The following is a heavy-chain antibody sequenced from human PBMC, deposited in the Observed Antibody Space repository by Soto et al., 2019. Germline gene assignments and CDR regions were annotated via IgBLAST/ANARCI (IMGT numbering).Heavy chain of an antibody. J-gene: IGHJ6*02. CDR2: INPSGGST. Sequence: ASVKGSCKASGYTFTSYYMHWLRQAPGQGLEWMGIINPSGGSTSYAQKFQGRVTMTRDTSTSTVYMELSSLRSEDTAVYYCARDRAAAGTSYCYGMDVWGQGTTVTVSS. CDR1: GYTFTSYY. V-gene: IGHV1-46*01. D-gene: IGHD6-13*01. CDR3: ARDRAAAGTSYCYGMDV.